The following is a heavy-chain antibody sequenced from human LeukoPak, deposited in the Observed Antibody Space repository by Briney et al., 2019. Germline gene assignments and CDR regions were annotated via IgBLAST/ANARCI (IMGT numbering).Heavy chain of an antibody. V-gene: IGHV1-69*05. CDR1: GGTFSSYA. CDR2: IIPIFGTA. J-gene: IGHJ3*02. Sequence: ASVKVSCKASGGTFSSYAISWVRQAPGQGLEWMGRIIPIFGTANYAQKLQGRVTITTDESTSTAYMELSSLRSEDTAVYYCARDLAEENSGETGAFDIWGQGTMVTVSS. D-gene: IGHD6-19*01. CDR3: ARDLAEENSGETGAFDI.